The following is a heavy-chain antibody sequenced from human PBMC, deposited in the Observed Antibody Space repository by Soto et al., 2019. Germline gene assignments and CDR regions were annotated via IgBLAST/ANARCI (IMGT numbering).Heavy chain of an antibody. CDR3: ARHYSAMGV. J-gene: IGHJ6*02. CDR1: GFTVSSDS. CDR2: IYSDNNT. V-gene: IGHV3-53*02. Sequence: EVQLVETGGDLIQPGGSLRLSCAASGFTVSSDSMTWVRQAPGKGLEWISIIYSDNNTDYADSVKGRFSISRDTSKNISYLQKNSKRAEDTAEYYCARHYSAMGVWGQGTTVTVSS.